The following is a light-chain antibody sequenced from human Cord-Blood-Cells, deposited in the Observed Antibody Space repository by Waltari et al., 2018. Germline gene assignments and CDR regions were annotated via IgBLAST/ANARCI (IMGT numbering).Light chain of an antibody. V-gene: IGKV3-15*01. CDR1: PSVSSN. CDR2: GAS. CDR3: QQYKNWPPIT. J-gene: IGKJ5*01. Sequence: EIVMTQSPATLSVSPGERATLSCRASPSVSSNLAWYQQKPGQAPRLLIYGASTRATGIPARFSGSGSGTEFTLTISSLQSEDFAVYYCQQYKNWPPITFGQGARLEIK.